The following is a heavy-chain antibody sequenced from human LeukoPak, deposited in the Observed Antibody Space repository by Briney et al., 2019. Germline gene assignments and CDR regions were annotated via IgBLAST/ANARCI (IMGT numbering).Heavy chain of an antibody. V-gene: IGHV4-59*01. D-gene: IGHD4-17*01. Sequence: SETLSLTCTVSGGSISSYYWSWIRQPPGKGLEWIGYIYYSGSTNYNPSLKSRVTISVDTSKNQFSLKLSSVTAADTAVYYCARESDYGDYCAFDIWGQGTMVTVSS. CDR2: IYYSGST. CDR1: GGSISSYY. CDR3: ARESDYGDYCAFDI. J-gene: IGHJ3*02.